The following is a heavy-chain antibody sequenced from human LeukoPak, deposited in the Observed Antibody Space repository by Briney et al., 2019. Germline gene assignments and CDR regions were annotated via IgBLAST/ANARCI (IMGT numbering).Heavy chain of an antibody. CDR3: ARERLIAARPYYYYMDV. CDR1: GYSITSHY. D-gene: IGHD6-6*01. Sequence: SETLSLTCVVSGYSITSHYWSWIRQSPGKGLEWIGNIFAGGTTNYNPSLKSRVSISMDTSKNQFSLKLSSVTAADTAVYYCARERLIAARPYYYYMDVWGKGTTVTVSS. V-gene: IGHV4-4*08. J-gene: IGHJ6*03. CDR2: IFAGGTT.